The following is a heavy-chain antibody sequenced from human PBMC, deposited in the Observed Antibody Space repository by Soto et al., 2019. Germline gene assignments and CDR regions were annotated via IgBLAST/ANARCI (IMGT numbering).Heavy chain of an antibody. CDR1: GYTFTSYG. CDR2: ISAYNGNT. Sequence: ASVKVSCKASGYTFTSYGISWVRQAPGQGLEWMGWISAYNGNTNYAQKLQGRVTMTTDTSTSTAYMELRSLRSDDTAVYYCARDQRQLDRRGPYYYYGMDVWGQGTTVTVSS. V-gene: IGHV1-18*04. D-gene: IGHD6-6*01. J-gene: IGHJ6*02. CDR3: ARDQRQLDRRGPYYYYGMDV.